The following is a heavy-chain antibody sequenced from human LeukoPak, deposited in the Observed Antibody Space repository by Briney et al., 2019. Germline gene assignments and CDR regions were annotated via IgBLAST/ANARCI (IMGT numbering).Heavy chain of an antibody. V-gene: IGHV4-61*02. D-gene: IGHD3-3*01. CDR2: IYTSRST. Sequence: LSLTCTVSGDSISIGSYYWRWSRRPAGKGLEWIECIYTSRSTNYNPSLKSRLTLSEDTSKNQFSLKLSSVTPADTALYYCARDYRDITIFGVQGYYYMDVWGKGTTVTVS. CDR1: GDSISIGSYY. CDR3: ARDYRDITIFGVQGYYYMDV. J-gene: IGHJ6*03.